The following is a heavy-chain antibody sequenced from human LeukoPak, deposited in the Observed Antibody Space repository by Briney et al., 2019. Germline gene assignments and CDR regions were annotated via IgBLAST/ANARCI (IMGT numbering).Heavy chain of an antibody. J-gene: IGHJ3*02. V-gene: IGHV4-34*01. D-gene: IGHD2-2*03. CDR3: ARVDILTAFDI. CDR2: INHSGST. CDR1: GGSFSGYY. Sequence: PSETLSLTCAVYGGSFSGYYWSWIRQPPGKGLEWIGEINHSGSTNYNPSLKSRVTISVDTSKNQFSLKLSSVTAADTAVYYCARVDILTAFDIWGQGTMVTVSS.